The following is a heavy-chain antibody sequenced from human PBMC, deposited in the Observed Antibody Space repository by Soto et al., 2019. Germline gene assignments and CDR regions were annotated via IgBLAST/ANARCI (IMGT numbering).Heavy chain of an antibody. Sequence: QVQLQESGPGLVKPPRPLSLTCPVSAGSLRRGGYYWSWILQHPGRGLECIGYIYYSGSTYYNPSFKSRVTISVDPSKNQFSLKLSSVTAADTAVYYCARSSGHTMMNPYWGQGTLVTVSS. J-gene: IGHJ4*02. CDR3: ARSSGHTMMNPY. V-gene: IGHV4-31*03. D-gene: IGHD3-22*01. CDR2: IYYSGST. CDR1: AGSLRRGGYY.